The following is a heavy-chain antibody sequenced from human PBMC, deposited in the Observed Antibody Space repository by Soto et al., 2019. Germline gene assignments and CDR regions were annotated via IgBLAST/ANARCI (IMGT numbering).Heavy chain of an antibody. J-gene: IGHJ4*02. CDR1: GFTFSSYG. V-gene: IGHV3-30*18. CDR3: ANSPISLGAHPYFDY. CDR2: ISYDGSNK. Sequence: QVQLVESGGGVVQPGRSLRLSCAASGFTFSSYGTHWVRHAPGKGLEWVAVISYDGSNKYYADSVKGRFTISRDNSKNTLYLQMNSLRVEDTAVYYCANSPISLGAHPYFDYWGQGILVTVSS. D-gene: IGHD1-26*01.